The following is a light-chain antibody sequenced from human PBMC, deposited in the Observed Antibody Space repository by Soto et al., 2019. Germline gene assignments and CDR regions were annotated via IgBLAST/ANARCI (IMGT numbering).Light chain of an antibody. CDR2: AAS. CDR1: QGIRND. J-gene: IGKJ5*01. Sequence: DTQMTQSPSSLSASVGDRVTITCRASQGIRNDLGWYQKKPGKDPKHLISAASGLQSGVPSRFSGSGSGTDFNLTISSLQTEDFATYYCQQSYRTPITFGQGTRLEIK. V-gene: IGKV1-39*01. CDR3: QQSYRTPIT.